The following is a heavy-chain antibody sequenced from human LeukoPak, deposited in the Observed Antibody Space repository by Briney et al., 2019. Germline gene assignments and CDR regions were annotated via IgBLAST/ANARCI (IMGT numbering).Heavy chain of an antibody. CDR1: GFTFSSYG. J-gene: IGHJ4*02. V-gene: IGHV3-33*01. CDR3: ARELYYYDSSGYYW. Sequence: GGSLRLSCAGSGFTFSSYGMHWVRQAPGKGLEWVAVIWYDGSNKYYADSVKGRFTISRDNSKNTLYLQMNSLRAEDTAVYYCARELYYYDSSGYYWWGQGTLVTVSS. CDR2: IWYDGSNK. D-gene: IGHD3-22*01.